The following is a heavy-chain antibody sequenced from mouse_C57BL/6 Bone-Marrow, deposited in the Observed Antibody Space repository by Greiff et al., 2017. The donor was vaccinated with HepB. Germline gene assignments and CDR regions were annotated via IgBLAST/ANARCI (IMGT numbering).Heavy chain of an antibody. V-gene: IGHV5-4*01. CDR1: GFTFSSYA. D-gene: IGHD1-1*01. Sequence: EVQRVESGGGLVKPGGSLKLSCAASGFTFSSYAMSWVRQTPEKRLEWVATISDGGSYTYYPDNVKGRFTISRDNAKNNLYLQMSHLKSEDTAMYYCARDRYYYGSSYRSYYAMDYWGQGTSVTVSS. CDR3: ARDRYYYGSSYRSYYAMDY. J-gene: IGHJ4*01. CDR2: ISDGGSYT.